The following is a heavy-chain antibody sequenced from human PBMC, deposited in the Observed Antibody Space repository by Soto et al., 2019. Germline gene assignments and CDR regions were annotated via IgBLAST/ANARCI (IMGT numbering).Heavy chain of an antibody. D-gene: IGHD2-8*01. Sequence: QVQLVQSGAEVKKPGSSVKVSCKASGGTFSSYAISWVRQAPGQGLEWMGGIIPIFGTANYAQKFQGRVTITADESTSTAYMELGSLRSEDTAVYYCARGRVLMVYASYGMDVWGQGTTVTVSS. CDR3: ARGRVLMVYASYGMDV. J-gene: IGHJ6*02. CDR1: GGTFSSYA. CDR2: IIPIFGTA. V-gene: IGHV1-69*12.